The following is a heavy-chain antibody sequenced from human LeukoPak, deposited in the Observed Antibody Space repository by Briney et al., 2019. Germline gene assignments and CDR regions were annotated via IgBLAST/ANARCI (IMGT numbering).Heavy chain of an antibody. CDR3: ARASGSATPRAEYFQH. J-gene: IGHJ1*01. CDR1: GYTFTSYA. D-gene: IGHD1-26*01. Sequence: ASVKVSCKASGYTFTSYAMHWVRQAPGQRLEWMGWINAGNGNTKYSQKFQGRVTITRDTSASTAYMELSSLRSEDTAVYYCARASGSATPRAEYFQHWGQGTLVTVSS. CDR2: INAGNGNT. V-gene: IGHV1-3*01.